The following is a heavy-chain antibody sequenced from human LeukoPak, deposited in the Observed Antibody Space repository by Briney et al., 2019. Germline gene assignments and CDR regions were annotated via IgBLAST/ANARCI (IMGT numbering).Heavy chain of an antibody. CDR2: INHSGST. D-gene: IGHD3-16*01. Sequence: SETLSLTCAVYGGSFSGYYWSWIRQRPGKGLEWIGEINHSGSTNYNPSLKSRVTISVDTSKNQFSLKLSSVTAADTAVYYCASFWGSYAFDIWGQGTMVTVSS. J-gene: IGHJ3*02. V-gene: IGHV4-34*01. CDR1: GGSFSGYY. CDR3: ASFWGSYAFDI.